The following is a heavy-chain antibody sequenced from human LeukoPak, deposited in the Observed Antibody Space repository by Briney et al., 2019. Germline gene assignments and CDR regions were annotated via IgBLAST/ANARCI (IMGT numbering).Heavy chain of an antibody. D-gene: IGHD5-18*01. J-gene: IGHJ3*02. CDR3: ARGVPAMVDAFDI. CDR1: GGSISSYY. CDR2: IYHSGST. Sequence: SETLSLTCTVSGGSISSYYWSWIRQPPGKGLEWIGYIYHSGSTYYNPSLKSRVTISVDRSKNQFSLKLSSVTAADTAVYYCARGVPAMVDAFDIWGQGTMVTVSS. V-gene: IGHV4-59*12.